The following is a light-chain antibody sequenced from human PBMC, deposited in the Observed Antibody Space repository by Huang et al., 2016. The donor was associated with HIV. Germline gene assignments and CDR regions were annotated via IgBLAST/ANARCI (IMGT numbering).Light chain of an antibody. CDR3: QQYERPPDT. V-gene: IGKV3-20*01. J-gene: IGKJ3*01. CDR1: QSVGIY. CDR2: GAS. Sequence: EIVLTQSPGTLSLSPGERATLSCRASQSVGIYLAWYQHKPGQAPRLLIYGASTSVTGIPDRFSGGWAGTDFTLSISRLEPEDFAVYYCQQYERPPDTFGPGTKVNIK.